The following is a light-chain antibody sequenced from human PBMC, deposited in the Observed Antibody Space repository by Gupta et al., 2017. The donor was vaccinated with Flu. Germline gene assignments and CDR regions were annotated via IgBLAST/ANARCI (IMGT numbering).Light chain of an antibody. CDR3: QTWDSGTGV. J-gene: IGLJ2*01. CDR1: KLGNNF. CDR2: QDT. Sequence: SPGQTASITCSGDKLGNNFVSWYQQKPGQSPILVIYQDTKRPSGIPERFSGSNSGNTATLTISGTQAMDEADFYCQTWDSGTGVFGGGTKLTVL. V-gene: IGLV3-1*01.